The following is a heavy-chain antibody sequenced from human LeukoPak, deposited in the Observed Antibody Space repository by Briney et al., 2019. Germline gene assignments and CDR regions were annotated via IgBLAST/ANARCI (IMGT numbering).Heavy chain of an antibody. D-gene: IGHD6-19*01. Sequence: GESLKIPCKGSGYSFTSYWIGWMRQMPGKGLGLMGIIYPGDSDTRYSPSFQGQVTISADKSISTAYLQWSSLKASDTAMYYCARQAVAGTSLDYWGQGTLVTVSS. J-gene: IGHJ4*02. CDR3: ARQAVAGTSLDY. CDR2: IYPGDSDT. CDR1: GYSFTSYW. V-gene: IGHV5-51*01.